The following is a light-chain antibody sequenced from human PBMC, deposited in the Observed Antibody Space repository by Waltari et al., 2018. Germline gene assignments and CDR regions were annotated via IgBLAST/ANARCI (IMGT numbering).Light chain of an antibody. V-gene: IGLV3-1*01. CDR2: EDG. J-gene: IGLJ2*01. Sequence: SYELTQPPSVSVSPGQTASITCSGDKLGDKYVYWYQQKPGQSPVLVIDEDGKGPSGIPERFSGSNSGNTATLTISGTQAMDEADYYCQAWDTRNVIFGGGTKLTVL. CDR3: QAWDTRNVI. CDR1: KLGDKY.